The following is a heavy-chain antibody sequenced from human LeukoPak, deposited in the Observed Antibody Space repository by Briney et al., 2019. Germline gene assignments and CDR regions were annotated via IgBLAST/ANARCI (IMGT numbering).Heavy chain of an antibody. D-gene: IGHD1-26*01. Sequence: ASVKVSCKASGYTFASYYMHWVRQAPGQGLEWMGIINPSGGSTTYAQKFQGRVTMTRDTSTSTVYVELSSLRSEDTAVYYCARDSTPTYYSGTYYFEYWGQGTLVTVPS. J-gene: IGHJ4*02. CDR2: INPSGGST. V-gene: IGHV1-46*01. CDR3: ARDSTPTYYSGTYYFEY. CDR1: GYTFASYY.